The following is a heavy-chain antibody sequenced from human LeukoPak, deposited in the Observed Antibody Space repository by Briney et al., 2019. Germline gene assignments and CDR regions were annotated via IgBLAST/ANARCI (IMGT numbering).Heavy chain of an antibody. D-gene: IGHD3-22*01. V-gene: IGHV4-39*07. CDR1: GGSIRSSSYN. Sequence: PSETLSLTCTVSGGSIRSSSYNWGWIRQPPGKGLEWIGSIHYTGSTYYNPSLKSRVTISVDTSNNQFSLKLSSVTAADTAVYYCASHNGGYYAVFDYWGQGTLVTVSS. CDR3: ASHNGGYYAVFDY. J-gene: IGHJ4*02. CDR2: IHYTGST.